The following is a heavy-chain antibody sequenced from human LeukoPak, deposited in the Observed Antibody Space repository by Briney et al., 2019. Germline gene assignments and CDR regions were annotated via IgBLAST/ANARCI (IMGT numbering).Heavy chain of an antibody. CDR2: IYYSGST. CDR1: GGSISSYY. CDR3: ARSSGWPHGAFDI. Sequence: PSETLSLTCTVSGGSISSYYWSWIRQPPGKGLEWIGYIYYSGSTNYNPSLKSRVTISVDTFKNQFSLKLSSVTAADTAVYYCARSSGWPHGAFDIWGQGTMVTVSS. D-gene: IGHD6-19*01. J-gene: IGHJ3*02. V-gene: IGHV4-59*01.